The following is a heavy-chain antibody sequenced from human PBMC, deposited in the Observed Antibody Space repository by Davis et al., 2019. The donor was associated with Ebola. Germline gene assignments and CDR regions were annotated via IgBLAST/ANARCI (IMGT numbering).Heavy chain of an antibody. CDR1: GFTFSSYG. J-gene: IGHJ4*02. CDR2: IWYDGNDN. Sequence: GESLKISCTASGFTFSSYGMNWVRQAPGKGLEWVASIWYDGNDNYYADSVGGRFTISRDNSKNTLYLQMNNLRTDDTGFYYCARDKVSYCSGVHCYSWLPHYWGQGTLVTVSS. V-gene: IGHV3-33*01. CDR3: ARDKVSYCSGVHCYSWLPHY. D-gene: IGHD2-15*01.